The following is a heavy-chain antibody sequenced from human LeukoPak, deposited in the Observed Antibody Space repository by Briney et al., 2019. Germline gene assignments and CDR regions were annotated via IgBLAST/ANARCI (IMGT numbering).Heavy chain of an antibody. J-gene: IGHJ4*02. Sequence: SETLSLTCTVSGGSISSYYWSWIRQPAGKGLEWIGRIYTSGSTNYNPSLKSRVTISVDTSKNQFSLKLSSVTAADTAVYYCARVPDYYDSSGYSLYYFDYWGQGTLVTVSS. CDR3: ARVPDYYDSSGYSLYYFDY. D-gene: IGHD3-22*01. CDR1: GGSISSYY. CDR2: IYTSGST. V-gene: IGHV4-4*07.